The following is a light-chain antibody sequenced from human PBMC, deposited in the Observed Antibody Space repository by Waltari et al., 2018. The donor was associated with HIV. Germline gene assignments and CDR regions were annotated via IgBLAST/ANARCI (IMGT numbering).Light chain of an antibody. CDR3: CSYAGDNTWV. CDR2: DVS. V-gene: IGLV2-23*02. Sequence: QSALTQPSSLSGSPGQSITIACPGTGRDLRRYTLLSWYRPPPAPAPTLMVYDVSKRPSGVSSRFSGSKSANTASLAISGLQAEDEADYYCCSYAGDNTWVFGGGTKVTVL. J-gene: IGLJ3*02. CDR1: GRDLRRYTL.